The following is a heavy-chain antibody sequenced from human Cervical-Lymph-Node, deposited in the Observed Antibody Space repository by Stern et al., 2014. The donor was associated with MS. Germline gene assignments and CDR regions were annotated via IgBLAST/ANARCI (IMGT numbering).Heavy chain of an antibody. V-gene: IGHV4-61*02. CDR3: ARDRQWLIDY. D-gene: IGHD6-19*01. Sequence: QLQLQESGPGLVKPSQTLSLTCSVSGDSISSGGYYWNWIRQPAGKGLEWIGRIYTTGRTNLNPSLDSRVTLSVDTSTNPFSLQLRSGTAADTAVYYCARDRQWLIDYWGQGTLVTVSS. CDR2: IYTTGRT. CDR1: GDSISSGGYY. J-gene: IGHJ4*02.